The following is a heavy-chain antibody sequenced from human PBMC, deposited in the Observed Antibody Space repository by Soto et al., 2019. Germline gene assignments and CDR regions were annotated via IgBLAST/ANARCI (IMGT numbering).Heavy chain of an antibody. V-gene: IGHV4-39*01. Sequence: SETLSLTCTVSGGSISSSSYYWGWIRRPPGKGLEWIGSIYYSGSTYYNPSLKSRVTISVDTSKNQFSLKLSSVTAADTAVYYCARQERDTMVRGVIIRTPFDYWGQGTLVTVSS. CDR2: IYYSGST. D-gene: IGHD3-10*01. CDR1: GGSISSSSYY. J-gene: IGHJ4*02. CDR3: ARQERDTMVRGVIIRTPFDY.